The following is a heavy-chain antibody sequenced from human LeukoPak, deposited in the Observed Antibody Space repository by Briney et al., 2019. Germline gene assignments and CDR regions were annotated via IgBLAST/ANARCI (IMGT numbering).Heavy chain of an antibody. CDR2: INHSGST. J-gene: IGHJ2*01. V-gene: IGHV4-34*01. D-gene: IGHD4-17*01. Sequence: SETLSLTCAVYGGSFSGYYWSWIRQPPGKGLEWIGEINHSGSTNYNPSLKSRVTISVDTSKNQFSLKLSSVTAADTAVYYCARDPLGDYERYFDLWGRGTLVTVSS. CDR3: ARDPLGDYERYFDL. CDR1: GGSFSGYY.